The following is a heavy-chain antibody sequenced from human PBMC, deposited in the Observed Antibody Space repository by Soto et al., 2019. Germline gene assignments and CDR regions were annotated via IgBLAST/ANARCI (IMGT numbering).Heavy chain of an antibody. J-gene: IGHJ5*02. D-gene: IGHD1-1*01. CDR2: ISAYNGDT. CDR1: GYTFTNYG. V-gene: IGHV1-18*01. Sequence: ASLKVSCKASGYTFTNYGISWVRQAPGQGLEWMGRISAYNGDTTYAQKLQGRVTMTTDTSTSTAYMELRSLTSDDTAVYYCARDRYVWNGVAHNNLFAPSSQGTVVTVSS. CDR3: ARDRYVWNGVAHNNLFAP.